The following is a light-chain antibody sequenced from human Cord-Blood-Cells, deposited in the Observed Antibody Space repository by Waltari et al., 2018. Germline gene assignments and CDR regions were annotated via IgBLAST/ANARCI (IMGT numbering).Light chain of an antibody. CDR3: QQYGSSPT. CDR2: GAS. Sequence: EIVLTQSPGTLSLSPGERATLSCRASQSVSSSYLAWYQQKPGHAPRLVIYGASSRATGIPDRFSVSGSGTDFTLTISRLEPEDFAVYYCQQYGSSPTFGQGTKVEIK. CDR1: QSVSSSY. J-gene: IGKJ1*01. V-gene: IGKV3-20*01.